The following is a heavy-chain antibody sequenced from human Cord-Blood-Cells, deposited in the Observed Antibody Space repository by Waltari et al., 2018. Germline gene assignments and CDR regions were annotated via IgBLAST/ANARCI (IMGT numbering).Heavy chain of an antibody. D-gene: IGHD1-26*01. CDR1: GFTVSSNY. Sequence: EVQLVESGGGLVQPGGSLRLSCAASGFTVSSNYMSWVRQAPGQGLEWVSGIYSGGSTYYADSVKGRFTISRHNSEDTLYLQMNSLRAEDTAVYYCAITSGSYFDYWGQGTLVTVSS. CDR2: IYSGGST. V-gene: IGHV3-53*04. CDR3: AITSGSYFDY. J-gene: IGHJ4*02.